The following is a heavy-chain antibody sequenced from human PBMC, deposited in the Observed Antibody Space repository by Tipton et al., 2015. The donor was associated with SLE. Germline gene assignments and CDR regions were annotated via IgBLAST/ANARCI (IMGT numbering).Heavy chain of an antibody. CDR2: IIPIFGTA. J-gene: IGHJ3*02. Sequence: QSGPEVKKPGSSVKVSCKASGGTFSSYAISWVRQAPGQGLEWMGRIIPIFGTANYAQKFQGRVTITADESTSTAYMELSSLRSEDTAVYYCARDPWRNYYDSSGNAFDIWGQGTMVTVSS. CDR3: ARDPWRNYYDSSGNAFDI. V-gene: IGHV1-69*15. D-gene: IGHD3-22*01. CDR1: GGTFSSYA.